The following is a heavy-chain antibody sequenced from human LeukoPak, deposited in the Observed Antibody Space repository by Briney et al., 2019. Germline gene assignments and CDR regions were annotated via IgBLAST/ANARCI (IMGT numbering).Heavy chain of an antibody. D-gene: IGHD1-1*01. CDR1: GFTFSNYG. V-gene: IGHV3-30*18. CDR2: ISYDGSNK. CDR3: AKSRGPRGHDVFDY. Sequence: PGGSLRLSCAASGFTFSNYGMHWVRQAPGKGLEWVAFISYDGSNKYYADSVKGRFTISRDNSKNTLYLQMNSLRAEDTAVYYCAKSRGPRGHDVFDYWGQGTLVTVSS. J-gene: IGHJ4*02.